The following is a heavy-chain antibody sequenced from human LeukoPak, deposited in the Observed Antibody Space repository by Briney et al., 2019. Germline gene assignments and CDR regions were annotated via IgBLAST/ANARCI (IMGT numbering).Heavy chain of an antibody. CDR3: GRGPKAGGPHHDMDV. V-gene: IGHV1-69*05. Sequence: SVKVSCKASGGTFISYAISWVRQAPGQGLEWMGGIIPIFGTANYAQKFQGRATMTTDTSTSTAYMELRSLSSDDTAVYYCGRGPKAGGPHHDMDVWGRGTTVTVSS. CDR2: IIPIFGTA. J-gene: IGHJ6*02. CDR1: GGTFISYA. D-gene: IGHD2-15*01.